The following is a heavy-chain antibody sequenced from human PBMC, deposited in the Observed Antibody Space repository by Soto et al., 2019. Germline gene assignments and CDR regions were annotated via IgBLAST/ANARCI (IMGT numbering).Heavy chain of an antibody. D-gene: IGHD2-2*01. CDR3: AMIVLSPAALGTIDY. CDR1: GDSISSSISY. J-gene: IGHJ4*02. Sequence: QLQLQESGPGLVKPSETLSLTCTVSGDSISSSISYWGWIRQPPRKGLEWIGNIHYSGTTYYNPSLKSRLTISVDTSKNQFSLRLSSVTAADTAVYYCAMIVLSPAALGTIDYWGQGTLVTVSS. CDR2: IHYSGTT. V-gene: IGHV4-39*01.